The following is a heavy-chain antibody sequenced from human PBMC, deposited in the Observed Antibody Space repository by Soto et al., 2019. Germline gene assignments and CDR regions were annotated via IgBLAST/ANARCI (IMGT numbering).Heavy chain of an antibody. V-gene: IGHV4-59*08. CDR2: IYYSGST. Sequence: QVQLQESGPGLVKPSETLSLTCTVSGGSISSYYWSWIRQPPGKGLEWIGYIYYSGSTNYNPSLKSRVTISVDTSKNQCSLKLSSVTAADTAVYYCARRVDYWGQGTLVTVSS. J-gene: IGHJ4*02. CDR1: GGSISSYY. CDR3: ARRVDY.